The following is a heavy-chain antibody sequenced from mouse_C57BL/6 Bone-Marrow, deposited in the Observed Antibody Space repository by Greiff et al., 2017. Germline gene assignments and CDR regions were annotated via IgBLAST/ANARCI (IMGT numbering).Heavy chain of an antibody. D-gene: IGHD1-1*01. J-gene: IGHJ3*01. CDR1: GYSITSGYY. CDR2: IRYDGSN. V-gene: IGHV3-6*01. Sequence: DVQLQESGPGLVKPSQSLSLTCSVTGYSITSGYYWNWIRQFPGNKLEWMGYIRYDGSNNYNPYLKNRISITRDKSKNQFFMKLNSVTTEDTATYYGAREAPYYYGSTPFAYWGQGTLVTVSA. CDR3: AREAPYYYGSTPFAY.